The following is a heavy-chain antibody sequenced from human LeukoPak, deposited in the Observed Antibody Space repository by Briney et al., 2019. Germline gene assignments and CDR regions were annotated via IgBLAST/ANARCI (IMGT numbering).Heavy chain of an antibody. CDR1: GYTLTELS. Sequence: ASVKVSCKVSGYTLTELSMHWVRQAPGKGLEWMGGFDPEDGETIYAQKFQGRVTMTEDISTDTAYMELSSLRSEDTAVYYCATVKFSYSNYYYGMDVWGQGTTVTVSS. J-gene: IGHJ6*02. D-gene: IGHD4-11*01. CDR2: FDPEDGET. CDR3: ATVKFSYSNYYYGMDV. V-gene: IGHV1-24*01.